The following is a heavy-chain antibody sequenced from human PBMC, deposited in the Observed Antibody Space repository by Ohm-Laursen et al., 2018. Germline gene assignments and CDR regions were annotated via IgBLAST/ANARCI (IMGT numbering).Heavy chain of an antibody. CDR1: GFTFSSFG. CDR2: ISFDGRSE. Sequence: SLRLSCTASGFTFSSFGMHWVCQAPDKVLEWVAAISFDGRSEYYADSVKGRFTISRDNSMNRLYLQMGSLRPEDTAVYYCAKMQYSGYDPDNDAFDIWGQGTTVTVS. J-gene: IGHJ3*02. V-gene: IGHV3-30*18. CDR3: AKMQYSGYDPDNDAFDI. D-gene: IGHD5-12*01.